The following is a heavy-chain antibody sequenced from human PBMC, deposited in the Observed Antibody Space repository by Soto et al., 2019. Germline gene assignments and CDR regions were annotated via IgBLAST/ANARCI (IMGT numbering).Heavy chain of an antibody. D-gene: IGHD3-22*01. V-gene: IGHV1-69*12. CDR1: GGTFSSYA. CDR3: ARVRYYYDSSGEKDFDY. J-gene: IGHJ4*02. Sequence: QVQLVQSGAEVKKPGSSVKVSCKASGGTFSSYAISWVRQAPGQGLEWMGGLIPIFGTANYAQKFQGRVTITADESTSTAYMELSSLRSEDTAVYYCARVRYYYDSSGEKDFDYWGQGTLVTVSS. CDR2: LIPIFGTA.